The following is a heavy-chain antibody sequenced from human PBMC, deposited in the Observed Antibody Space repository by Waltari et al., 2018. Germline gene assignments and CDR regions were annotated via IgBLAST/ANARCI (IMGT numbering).Heavy chain of an antibody. CDR3: ARLYDNSYYNYASDY. J-gene: IGHJ4*02. V-gene: IGHV1-18*01. D-gene: IGHD3-22*01. CDR2: ISGYNGDT. Sequence: QVQLVQSGAEVKKPGASVKVSCKASGYTFNHYGVAGVRQAPGQGLEWMGWISGYNGDTKFAQKFQDRLTMTTDTSTDTAYMELRSLRSDDTAVYYCARLYDNSYYNYASDYWGQGTLVTVSS. CDR1: GYTFNHYG.